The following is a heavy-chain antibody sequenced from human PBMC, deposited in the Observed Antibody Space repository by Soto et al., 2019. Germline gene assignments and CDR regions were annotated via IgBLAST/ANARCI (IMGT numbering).Heavy chain of an antibody. CDR3: ARDLVPAAKYYYYGMDV. CDR2: INPSGGST. CDR1: GYTFTSYY. J-gene: IGHJ6*02. Sequence: ASVTVSCQASGYTFTSYYMHLVRQAPGQGLEWMGIINPSGGSTSYAQKFQGRVTMTRDTSTSTVYMELSSLRSEDTAVYYCARDLVPAAKYYYYGMDVWGQGTTVTVSS. D-gene: IGHD2-2*01. V-gene: IGHV1-46*01.